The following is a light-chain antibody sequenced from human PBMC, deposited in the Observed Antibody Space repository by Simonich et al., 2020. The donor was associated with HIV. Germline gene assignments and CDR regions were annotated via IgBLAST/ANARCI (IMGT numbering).Light chain of an antibody. J-gene: IGLJ3*02. Sequence: QSALAQPASVSGSPGQSITISCTGTYTDVGAYNYVSWYQQHPGKAPKLIVYDVSKRPSGVSKRFSGSKSGNAASLTISGLQAEDEADYYCSSYTSITTWVFGGGTKLTVL. CDR2: DVS. CDR3: SSYTSITTWV. V-gene: IGLV2-14*03. CDR1: YTDVGAYNY.